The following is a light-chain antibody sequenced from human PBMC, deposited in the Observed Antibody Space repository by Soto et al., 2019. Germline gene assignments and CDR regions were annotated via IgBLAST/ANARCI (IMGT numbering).Light chain of an antibody. J-gene: IGKJ1*01. CDR3: QQSYSTPWT. V-gene: IGKV1-39*01. CDR2: AAS. CDR1: QSISSY. Sequence: DIQMTQSPSSLSASVGDRVTINCRASQSISSYLNWYQQKPGKAPKLLIYAASSLQSGVPSRFSGSGSGTDFTLTISSLQPEDFATYYCQQSYSTPWTFGQGTKVDI.